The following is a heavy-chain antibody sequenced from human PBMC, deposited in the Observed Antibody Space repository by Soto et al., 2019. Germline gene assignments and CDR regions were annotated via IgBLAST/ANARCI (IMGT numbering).Heavy chain of an antibody. V-gene: IGHV3-30-3*01. Sequence: QVQLVESGGGVVQPGRSLRLSCAASGFTFSSYAMHWVRQAPGKGLEWVAVISYDGSNKYYAGSVKGRFTISRDNSTNALDLQMSSLRAEDTAVYYCARVPSSSGRSHFDYWGQGTLVTVSS. CDR1: GFTFSSYA. J-gene: IGHJ4*02. CDR2: ISYDGSNK. D-gene: IGHD2-15*01. CDR3: ARVPSSSGRSHFDY.